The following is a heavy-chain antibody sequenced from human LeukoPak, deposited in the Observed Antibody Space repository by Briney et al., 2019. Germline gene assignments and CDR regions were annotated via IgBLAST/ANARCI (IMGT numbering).Heavy chain of an antibody. CDR3: ARAGNAVTGLGRFDP. CDR1: GGSISSYY. J-gene: IGHJ5*02. CDR2: IYYSGST. V-gene: IGHV4-59*01. Sequence: SETLSLTCTVSGGSISSYYWSWIRQPPGKGLEWIGYIYYSGSTNYNPSLKSRVTISVDTSKNQFSLKLSSVTAADTAVYYCARAGNAVTGLGRFDPWGQGTLVTVSS. D-gene: IGHD4-11*01.